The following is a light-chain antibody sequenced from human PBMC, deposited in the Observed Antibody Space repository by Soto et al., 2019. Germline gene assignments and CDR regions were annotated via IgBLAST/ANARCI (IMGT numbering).Light chain of an antibody. V-gene: IGKV1-5*03. Sequence: DMQMTRSRATRSAPVGDRGTITGRGSQSISSWVAWYQQKPGKGPKLLSYKASHLESGVPSRFSGSGSGTEFCLTISSLESGDLATYYRENYNTYPWTLGPGTKVDIK. CDR2: KAS. J-gene: IGKJ1*01. CDR3: ENYNTYPWT. CDR1: QSISSW.